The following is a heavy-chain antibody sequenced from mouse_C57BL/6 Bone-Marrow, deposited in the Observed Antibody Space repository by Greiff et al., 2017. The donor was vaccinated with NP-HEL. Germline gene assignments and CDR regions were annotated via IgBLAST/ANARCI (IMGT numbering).Heavy chain of an antibody. Sequence: EVQLQESGPELVKPGASVKIPCKASGYTFTDYNMDWVKQSHGKSLEWIGDINPNNGGTIYNQKFKGKATLTVDKSSSTAYMELRSLTSEDTAVYYCARRKDYYGTPYWYFDVWGTGTTVTVSS. CDR1: GYTFTDYN. V-gene: IGHV1-18*01. CDR3: ARRKDYYGTPYWYFDV. CDR2: INPNNGGT. D-gene: IGHD1-1*01. J-gene: IGHJ1*03.